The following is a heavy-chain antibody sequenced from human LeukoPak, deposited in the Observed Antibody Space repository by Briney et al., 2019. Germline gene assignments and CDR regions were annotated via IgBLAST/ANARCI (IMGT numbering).Heavy chain of an antibody. V-gene: IGHV4-34*01. D-gene: IGHD6-13*01. CDR1: GGSFSGYY. J-gene: IGHJ4*02. CDR3: ARSPGPANAAGRVFGY. CDR2: INHSGST. Sequence: SETLSLTCAVYGGSFSGYYWSWIRQPPGKGLEWIGEINHSGSTNYNPSLKSRVTISVDTSKNQFSLKLSSVTAADTAVYYCARSPGPANAAGRVFGYWGQGTLVTVSS.